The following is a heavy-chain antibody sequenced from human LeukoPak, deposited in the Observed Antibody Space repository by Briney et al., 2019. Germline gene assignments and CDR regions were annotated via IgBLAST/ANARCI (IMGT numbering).Heavy chain of an antibody. CDR1: GFTFSSYA. CDR3: AREGLVTMARGVPPFDY. CDR2: IRSDGSNK. D-gene: IGHD3-10*01. V-gene: IGHV3-30-3*01. J-gene: IGHJ4*02. Sequence: GGSLRLSCAASGFTFSSYAMHWVRQAPGKGLEWVAVIRSDGSNKYYADSVKGRFTISRDNSKNTLYLQTNSLRAEDTAVYYCAREGLVTMARGVPPFDYWGQGTLVTVSS.